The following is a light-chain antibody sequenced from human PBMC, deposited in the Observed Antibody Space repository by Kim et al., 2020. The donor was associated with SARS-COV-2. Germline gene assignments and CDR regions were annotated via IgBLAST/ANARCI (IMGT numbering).Light chain of an antibody. Sequence: DIVMTQSPDSLAVSLGERATINCKSSQSILYISNNKNYLAWYQQKPGQPPKLLIYWASTRKSGVPDRFSGSGSGTYFTLTISSLQAEDVAVYYCQQYYSTPLTFGGGTKVDIK. CDR3: QQYYSTPLT. V-gene: IGKV4-1*01. CDR1: QSILYISNNKNY. J-gene: IGKJ4*01. CDR2: WAS.